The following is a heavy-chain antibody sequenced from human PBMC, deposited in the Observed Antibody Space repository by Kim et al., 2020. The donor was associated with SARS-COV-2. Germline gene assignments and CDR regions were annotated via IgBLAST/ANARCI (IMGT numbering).Heavy chain of an antibody. Sequence: ASVKVSCKASGYTFTSYGISWVRQAPGQGLEWMGGISVYNGNTNYAQKLQGRVTMTTDTSTSKAYMELRSLRSDDTAVYYCAGEGPGASAFDIWGQGTMVTVSS. CDR2: ISVYNGNT. D-gene: IGHD3-10*01. CDR1: GYTFTSYG. CDR3: AGEGPGASAFDI. J-gene: IGHJ3*02. V-gene: IGHV1-18*04.